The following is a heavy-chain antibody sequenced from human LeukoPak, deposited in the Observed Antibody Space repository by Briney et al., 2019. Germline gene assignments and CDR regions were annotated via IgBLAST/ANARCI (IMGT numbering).Heavy chain of an antibody. CDR1: GGTFSSYA. Sequence: SVKVSCKASGGTFSSYAVSWVRQAPGQGLEWMGGIIPIFGTANYAQKFQGRVTITTDESTSTAYMELSSLRSEDTAVYYCARGLYSYYYMDVWGKGTTVTVSS. J-gene: IGHJ6*03. CDR3: ARGLYSYYYMDV. D-gene: IGHD2-2*02. V-gene: IGHV1-69*05. CDR2: IIPIFGTA.